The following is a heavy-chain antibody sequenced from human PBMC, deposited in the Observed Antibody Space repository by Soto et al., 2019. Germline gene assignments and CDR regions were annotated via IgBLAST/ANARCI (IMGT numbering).Heavy chain of an antibody. CDR2: INHSGST. J-gene: IGHJ4*02. D-gene: IGHD5-18*01. CDR3: ARVGRYSYGTKRFDY. CDR1: GGSFSGYY. Sequence: QVQLQQWGAGLLKPSETLSLTCAVYGGSFSGYYWSWIRKPPGKGLEWIGEINHSGSTNYNPSLNSRVTISVVTSQNQFSLKLSSVTAADTAVYSCARVGRYSYGTKRFDYWGQGTLVTVSS. V-gene: IGHV4-34*01.